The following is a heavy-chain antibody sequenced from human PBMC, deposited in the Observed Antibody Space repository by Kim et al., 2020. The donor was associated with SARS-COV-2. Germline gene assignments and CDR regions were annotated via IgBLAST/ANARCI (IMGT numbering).Heavy chain of an antibody. CDR3: VIAAQSGLPQHPTSDAFDI. CDR1: GFTFSSYS. Sequence: GGSLRLSCAASGFTFSSYSMNWVRQAPGKGLEWVSSISSSSSYIYYADSVKGRFTISRDNAKNSLYLQMNSLRAEDTAVYYCVIAAQSGLPQHPTSDAFDIWGQGTMVTVSS. J-gene: IGHJ3*02. V-gene: IGHV3-21*01. D-gene: IGHD6-6*01. CDR2: ISSSSSYI.